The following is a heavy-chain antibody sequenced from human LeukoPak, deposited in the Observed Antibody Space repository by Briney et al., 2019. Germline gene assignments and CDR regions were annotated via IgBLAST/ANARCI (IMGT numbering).Heavy chain of an antibody. J-gene: IGHJ4*02. Sequence: GGSLRLSCAASGFTVSSNYMSWVRQAPGKGLEWVSVIYSGGSTYYADSVKGRFTISRDNSKNTLYLQMNSLRAEDTAVYYCAKSLVPAALFDYWGQGTLVTVSS. CDR1: GFTVSSNY. CDR3: AKSLVPAALFDY. V-gene: IGHV3-53*01. CDR2: IYSGGST. D-gene: IGHD2-2*01.